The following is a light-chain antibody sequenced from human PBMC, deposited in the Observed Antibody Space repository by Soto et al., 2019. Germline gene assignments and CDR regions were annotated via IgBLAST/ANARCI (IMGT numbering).Light chain of an antibody. Sequence: DIVMTQSPDSLVVSLGERATINCKSSQSVLYSSNNKNYLAWYQQKPGQPPKLLIYWASTRESGVPDRFSGSGSGTDFTLTISSLQAEDVAVYYCHQYYSPPLPFGGGTKVEIK. V-gene: IGKV4-1*01. CDR3: HQYYSPPLP. J-gene: IGKJ4*01. CDR1: QSVLYSSNNKNY. CDR2: WAS.